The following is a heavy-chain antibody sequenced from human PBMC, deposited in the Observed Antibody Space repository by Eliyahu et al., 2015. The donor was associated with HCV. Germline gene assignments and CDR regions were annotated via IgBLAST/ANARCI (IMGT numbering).Heavy chain of an antibody. CDR2: IKNDDST. J-gene: IGHJ4*02. V-gene: IGHV3-53*01. Sequence: EVQVVESGGGLIQPGGXLXLSCAASGXTVTRHYLTWVRQAPGKGLEWVSIIKNDDSTYFADSVQGRFTISRDTSKNTVYLQMNSLRAEDTAIYYCAGSSGASGLFDYWGQGTLVTVSS. CDR3: AGSSGASGLFDY. CDR1: GXTVTRHY. D-gene: IGHD3-22*01.